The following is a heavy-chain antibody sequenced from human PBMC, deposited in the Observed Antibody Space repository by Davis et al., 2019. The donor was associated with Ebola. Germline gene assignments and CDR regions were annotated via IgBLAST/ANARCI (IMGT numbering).Heavy chain of an antibody. CDR2: LYSSGST. CDR3: ARDPSGGSGWSVGYYGMDV. V-gene: IGHV3-53*01. CDR1: GFTVRPNY. D-gene: IGHD6-19*01. J-gene: IGHJ6*04. Sequence: GESLKIPCAASGFTVRPNYMIWVRQAPGKGLEWVSLLYSSGSTFYADSVKGRFIISRDNYENTLYLQMNSLRVEDTAVYFCARDPSGGSGWSVGYYGMDVWGKGTTVTVSS.